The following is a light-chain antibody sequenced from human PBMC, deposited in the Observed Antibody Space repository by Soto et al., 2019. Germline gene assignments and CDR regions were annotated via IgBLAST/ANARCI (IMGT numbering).Light chain of an antibody. CDR2: GAS. Sequence: EIVLTQSPGTLSLSPGERATLSCRASQSVSSSYLAWYQQKPGQAPRLLIYGASSRATGIPDRFSGSGSGTDFALTIRSLEPEDFAVYYCQQYGRSRTFGQGTKLEIK. CDR1: QSVSSSY. J-gene: IGKJ2*02. V-gene: IGKV3-20*01. CDR3: QQYGRSRT.